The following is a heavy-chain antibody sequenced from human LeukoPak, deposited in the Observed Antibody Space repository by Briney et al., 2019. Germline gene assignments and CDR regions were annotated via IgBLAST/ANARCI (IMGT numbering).Heavy chain of an antibody. CDR3: ARDLVSSSSDY. V-gene: IGHV1-2*02. CDR1: GYTFTTYH. Sequence: ASVKVSCKTSGYTFTTYHINWVRQAPGQGLEWMGWINPNSGGTNYAQKFQGRVTMTRDTSISTAYMELSRLRSDDTAVYYCARDLVSSSSDYWGQGTLVTVSS. CDR2: INPNSGGT. J-gene: IGHJ4*02. D-gene: IGHD6-6*01.